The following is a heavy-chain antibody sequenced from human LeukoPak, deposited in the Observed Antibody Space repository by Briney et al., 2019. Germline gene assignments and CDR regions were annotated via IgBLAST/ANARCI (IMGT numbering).Heavy chain of an antibody. V-gene: IGHV3-9*03. CDR2: ISWNSGSI. CDR3: AKDTAAAALYYFDY. J-gene: IGHJ4*02. Sequence: PGRSLRLSCAASGFTFDDYAMHWVRQAPGKGLEWVSGISWNSGSIDYADSVKGGFTISRDNAKNSLYLQMNSLRAEDMALYYCAKDTAAAALYYFDYWGQGTLVTVSS. D-gene: IGHD6-13*01. CDR1: GFTFDDYA.